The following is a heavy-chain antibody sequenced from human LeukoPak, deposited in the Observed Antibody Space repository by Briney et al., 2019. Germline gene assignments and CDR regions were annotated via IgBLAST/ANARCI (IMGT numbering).Heavy chain of an antibody. Sequence: GASVKVSCEASGYTFTSYYMHWVRQAPGQGLEWMGWIKPNSGGTNYAQKFQGRVTMTRDTSISTAYMELSRLRSDDTAVYYCARDRCTNGVCYAPGDYWGQGTLVTVSS. CDR2: IKPNSGGT. V-gene: IGHV1-2*02. J-gene: IGHJ4*02. CDR3: ARDRCTNGVCYAPGDY. CDR1: GYTFTSYY. D-gene: IGHD2-8*01.